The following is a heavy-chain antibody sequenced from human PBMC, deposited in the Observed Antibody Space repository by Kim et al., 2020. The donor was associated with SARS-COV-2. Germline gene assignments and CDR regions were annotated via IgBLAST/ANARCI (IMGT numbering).Heavy chain of an antibody. CDR1: GFTFSNYY. CDR3: ARTYGDSVGY. CDR2: IKKDGGEK. Sequence: GGSLRLSCAGSGFTFSNYYMSWVRQAPGKGLEWVANIKKDGGEKYYAASVEGRFTVSRDNAKNSLYLQMYSLRVEDTAVYYCARTYGDSVGYCGQGTLV. D-gene: IGHD2-21*01. J-gene: IGHJ4*02. V-gene: IGHV3-7*01.